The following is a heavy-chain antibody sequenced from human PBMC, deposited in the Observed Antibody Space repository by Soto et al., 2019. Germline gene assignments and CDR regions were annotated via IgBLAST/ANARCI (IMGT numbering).Heavy chain of an antibody. J-gene: IGHJ6*02. Sequence: GGSLRLSCVASGFTFSDYGVHWVRQAPGKGLEWVALISYEGSNKYYADSVKGRFTISRDNSRNTLYLQMDSLRAEDTAVYYCAKDTSDVWGQGTTVTVSS. CDR1: GFTFSDYG. CDR2: ISYEGSNK. V-gene: IGHV3-30*18. CDR3: AKDTSDV.